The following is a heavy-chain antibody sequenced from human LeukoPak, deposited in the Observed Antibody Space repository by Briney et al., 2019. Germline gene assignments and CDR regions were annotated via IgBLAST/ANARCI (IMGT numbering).Heavy chain of an antibody. V-gene: IGHV3-33*01. CDR1: GFTFSSYG. Sequence: GGSLRLACAASGFTFSSYGMHWVRQAPGKGLEWVAVIWYDGSNKYNADSVKGRFTISRDNSKNTLYLQMNSLRAEDTAVYYCARGDPIVVVTATLDYWGQGTLVTVSS. CDR2: IWYDGSNK. D-gene: IGHD2-21*02. CDR3: ARGDPIVVVTATLDY. J-gene: IGHJ4*02.